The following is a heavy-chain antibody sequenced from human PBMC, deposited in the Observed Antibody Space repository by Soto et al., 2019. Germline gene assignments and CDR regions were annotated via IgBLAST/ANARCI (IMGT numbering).Heavy chain of an antibody. V-gene: IGHV3-15*01. Sequence: GGSLRLSCAASGLTFSNAWMSWVRQAPGKGLEWVGRIKSKTDGGTTDYAAPVKGRFTISRDDSKNTLYLQMNSLKTEDTAVYYCTTGYYYDSSGYYYFDYWGQGTLVTVSS. CDR1: GLTFSNAW. CDR2: IKSKTDGGTT. D-gene: IGHD3-22*01. J-gene: IGHJ4*02. CDR3: TTGYYYDSSGYYYFDY.